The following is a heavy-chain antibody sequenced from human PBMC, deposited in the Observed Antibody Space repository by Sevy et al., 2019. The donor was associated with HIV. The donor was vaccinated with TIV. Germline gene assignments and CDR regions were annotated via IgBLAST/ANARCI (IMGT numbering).Heavy chain of an antibody. CDR1: EYSLNELS. Sequence: ASVKVSCQVFEYSLNELSIHWVRQAPGKGLEWMGGFDPQRGKIIYAQKFQGRVTMTEDTSIETAYMELSNLRSEDTAVYYCTTDVQLGDFRLWDDWGQRTRVTVSS. D-gene: IGHD4-17*01. J-gene: IGHJ4*02. V-gene: IGHV1-24*01. CDR3: TTDVQLGDFRLWDD. CDR2: FDPQRGKI.